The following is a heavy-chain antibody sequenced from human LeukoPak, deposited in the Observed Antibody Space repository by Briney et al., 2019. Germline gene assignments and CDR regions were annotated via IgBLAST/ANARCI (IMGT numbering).Heavy chain of an antibody. V-gene: IGHV3-9*01. CDR3: VRGLFYFDS. CDR2: ISWNSGSI. Sequence: GGSLRLSCAASGFTFDDYAMHWVRQAPGKGLEWVSGISWNSGSIGYVDSVRGRFTISRDNAKNSLYLHMNNLRAEDTAVYFCVRGLFYFDSWGQGTLVTVSS. J-gene: IGHJ4*02. CDR1: GFTFDDYA.